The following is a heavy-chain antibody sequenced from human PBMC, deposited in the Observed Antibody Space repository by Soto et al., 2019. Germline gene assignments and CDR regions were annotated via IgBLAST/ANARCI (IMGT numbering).Heavy chain of an antibody. CDR2: INHSRST. D-gene: IGHD3-3*01. CDR1: CGSFTGYY. J-gene: IGHJ5*02. CDR3: ARGIYDFWSSYDTWFDP. Sequence: KPSETLSLTCAVYCGSFTGYYWTWIRQPPGKGLEWIGEINHSRSTKYSPSLRSRVTMSVDTSKDQFSLRLSSVTAADSAVYYCARGIYDFWSSYDTWFDPWGQGTLVTVSS. V-gene: IGHV4-34*01.